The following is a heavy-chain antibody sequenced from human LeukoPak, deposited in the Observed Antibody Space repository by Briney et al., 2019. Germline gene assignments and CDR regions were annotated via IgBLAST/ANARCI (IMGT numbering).Heavy chain of an antibody. Sequence: GGSLRLSFAAPGFTFSSYSMNGGRQAPGKGLEWVSYISSSSSTIYYADSVKGRFTISRDNAKNSLYLQMNSLRAEDTAVYYCARDQGGGYSYGWQSFDYWGQGTLVTVSS. V-gene: IGHV3-48*04. CDR2: ISSSSSTI. D-gene: IGHD5-18*01. CDR3: ARDQGGGYSYGWQSFDY. CDR1: GFTFSSYS. J-gene: IGHJ4*02.